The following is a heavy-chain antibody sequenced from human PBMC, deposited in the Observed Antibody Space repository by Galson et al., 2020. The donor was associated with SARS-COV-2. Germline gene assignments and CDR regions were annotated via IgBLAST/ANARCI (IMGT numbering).Heavy chain of an antibody. D-gene: IGHD6-19*01. CDR2: ISAYNGNT. V-gene: IGHV1-18*01. Sequence: ASVKVSCKASGYTFTSYGISWVRQAPGQGLEWMGWISAYNGNTNYAQKLQGRVTMTTDTSTSTAYMELRSLRSDDTAVYYCARESGIAVAGPLDYWGQGTLVTVSS. CDR3: ARESGIAVAGPLDY. CDR1: GYTFTSYG. J-gene: IGHJ4*02.